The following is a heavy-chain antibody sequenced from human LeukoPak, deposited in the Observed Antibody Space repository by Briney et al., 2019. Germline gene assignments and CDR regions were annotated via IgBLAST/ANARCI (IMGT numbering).Heavy chain of an antibody. V-gene: IGHV4-31*03. D-gene: IGHD3-10*01. J-gene: IGHJ6*02. CDR2: IYYSGST. Sequence: PSETLSLSCTVSGGSISSGGYYWSWMRPQPGKGLEWIGYIYYSGSTYYNPSLKSRITISVDTSKNQFSLKLSSVTAADTAVYYCARSSFGELLQYYYYGMDVWGQGTTVTVSS. CDR1: GGSISSGGYY. CDR3: ARSSFGELLQYYYYGMDV.